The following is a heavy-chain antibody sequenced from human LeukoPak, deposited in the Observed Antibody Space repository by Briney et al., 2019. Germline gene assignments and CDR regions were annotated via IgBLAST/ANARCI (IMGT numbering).Heavy chain of an antibody. Sequence: ASVKVSCKASGYTFTGYYMHWVRQAPGQGLEWMGWINPNSGGTNYAQKFQGRVTMTRDTSISTAYMELSRLRSGDTAVYYCARPGMTYYYGSGSLRQYYFDYWGQGTLVTVSS. V-gene: IGHV1-2*02. CDR3: ARPGMTYYYGSGSLRQYYFDY. D-gene: IGHD3-10*01. CDR2: INPNSGGT. J-gene: IGHJ4*02. CDR1: GYTFTGYY.